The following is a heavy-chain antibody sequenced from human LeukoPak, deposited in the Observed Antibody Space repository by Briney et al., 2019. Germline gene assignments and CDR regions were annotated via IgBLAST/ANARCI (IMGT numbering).Heavy chain of an antibody. D-gene: IGHD3-16*01. CDR2: ISGSGDST. Sequence: PGGSLRLSCAASGFTFSNYAMPWVRQAPGKGLEWVSTISGSGDSTYYSDSVKGRFTIPRDNSENTLYLQLNSLRAEDTAVYYCAKGGWGTVLDYWGQGTLVT. V-gene: IGHV3-23*01. CDR1: GFTFSNYA. J-gene: IGHJ4*02. CDR3: AKGGWGTVLDY.